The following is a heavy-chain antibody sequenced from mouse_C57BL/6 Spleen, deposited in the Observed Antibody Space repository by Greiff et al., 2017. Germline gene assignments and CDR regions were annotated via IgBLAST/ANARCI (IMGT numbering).Heavy chain of an antibody. Sequence: QVQLKESGAELVMPGASVKLSCKASGYTFTSYWMHWVKQRPGQGLEWIGEIDPSDSYTNYNQKFKGKSTLTVDKSSSTAYMQLSSLTSEDSAVYYCARSYDGFDYWGQGTTLTVSS. D-gene: IGHD2-12*01. V-gene: IGHV1-69*01. J-gene: IGHJ2*01. CDR1: GYTFTSYW. CDR2: IDPSDSYT. CDR3: ARSYDGFDY.